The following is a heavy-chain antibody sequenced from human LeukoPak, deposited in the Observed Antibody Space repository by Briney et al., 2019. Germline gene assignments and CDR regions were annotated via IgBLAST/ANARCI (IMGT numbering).Heavy chain of an antibody. CDR1: GGSISSYY. CDR3: ARQGIAVAGFWAFDI. J-gene: IGHJ3*02. D-gene: IGHD6-19*01. Sequence: SETLSLTCTVSGGSISSYYWSWIRQPPGKGLEWIGYIYYSGSTNYNPSLKSRVTISVDTSKNQFSLKLSSVTAADTAVYYCARQGIAVAGFWAFDIWGQGTMVTVSS. V-gene: IGHV4-59*08. CDR2: IYYSGST.